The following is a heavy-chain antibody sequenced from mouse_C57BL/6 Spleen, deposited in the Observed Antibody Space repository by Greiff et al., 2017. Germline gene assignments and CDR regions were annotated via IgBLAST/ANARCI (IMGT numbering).Heavy chain of an antibody. CDR1: GYTFTSYG. Sequence: QVQLKESGAELARPGASVKLSCKASGYTFTSYGISWVKQRTGQGLEWIGEIYPRSGNTYYNEKFKGKVTLTADKSSSTAYMELRSLNSEDSAVYFCARSFITTVVGGGYYFDYWGQGTTLTVSS. J-gene: IGHJ2*01. CDR3: ARSFITTVVGGGYYFDY. D-gene: IGHD1-1*01. V-gene: IGHV1-81*01. CDR2: IYPRSGNT.